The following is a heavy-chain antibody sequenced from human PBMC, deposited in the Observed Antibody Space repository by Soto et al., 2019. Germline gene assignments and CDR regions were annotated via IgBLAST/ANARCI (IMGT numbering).Heavy chain of an antibody. CDR3: ARVAYYYDSSGVRKNDAFDI. V-gene: IGHV1-46*01. D-gene: IGHD3-22*01. J-gene: IGHJ3*02. CDR1: GYTFTSYY. CDR2: INPSGGST. Sequence: QVQLVQSGAEVKKPGASVKVSCKASGYTFTSYYMHWVRQAPGQGLEWMGIINPSGGSTSYAQKFQGRVTMTRDTYTSTVYMELSSLRSEDTAVYYCARVAYYYDSSGVRKNDAFDIWGQGTMVTVSS.